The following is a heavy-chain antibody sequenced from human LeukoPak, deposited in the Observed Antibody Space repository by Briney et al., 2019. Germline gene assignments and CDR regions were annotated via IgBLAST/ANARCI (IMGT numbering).Heavy chain of an antibody. D-gene: IGHD6-19*01. Sequence: SETLSLTCTVSGGSISSYYWSWIRQPAGKGLEWIGRIYTSGSTNYNPSLKSRVTISVDTSKNQFSLKLNSVTAADTAVYYCARVAMSSGWYGCFDLWGRGTLVTVSS. CDR1: GGSISSYY. V-gene: IGHV4-4*07. CDR2: IYTSGST. J-gene: IGHJ2*01. CDR3: ARVAMSSGWYGCFDL.